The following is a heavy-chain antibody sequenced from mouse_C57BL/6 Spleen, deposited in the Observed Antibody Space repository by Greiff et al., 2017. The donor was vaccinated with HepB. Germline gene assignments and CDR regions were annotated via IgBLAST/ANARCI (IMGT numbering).Heavy chain of an antibody. J-gene: IGHJ3*01. V-gene: IGHV1-26*01. CDR3: ARGEFYSPWFAY. CDR1: GYTFTDYY. D-gene: IGHD2-12*01. CDR2: INPNNGGT. Sequence: VQLQQSGPELVKPGASVKISCKASGYTFTDYYMNWVKQSHGKSLEWIGDINPNNGGTSYNQKFKGKATLTVDKSSSTAYMELRSLTSEDSAVYYCARGEFYSPWFAYWGQGTLVTVSA.